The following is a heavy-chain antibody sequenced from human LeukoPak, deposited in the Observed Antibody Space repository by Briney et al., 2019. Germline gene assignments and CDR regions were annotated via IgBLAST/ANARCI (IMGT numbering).Heavy chain of an antibody. CDR2: ISGSGGST. CDR1: GFTFSSYA. CDR3: AKVARSTLLYYFDY. V-gene: IGHV3-23*01. J-gene: IGHJ4*02. Sequence: GGSLRLSCAASGFTFSSYAMSWARQAPRQGLEWVSGISGSGGSTYYADAVKGRFTISRDNSKNTLYLQMNSLRAEDTAVYYCAKVARSTLLYYFDYWGQGTLVTVSS.